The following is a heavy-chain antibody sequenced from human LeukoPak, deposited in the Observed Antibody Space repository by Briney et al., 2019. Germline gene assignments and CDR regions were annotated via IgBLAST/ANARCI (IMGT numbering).Heavy chain of an antibody. CDR3: ATFFLGRRGEFDN. V-gene: IGHV1-24*01. Sequence: ASVKVSCKVSGYTLTELSMRWVRQAPGKGLEWMGGFDPEDGETIYAQKFQGRVTMTEDTSTDTAYMELSSLRSEDTAVYYCATFFLGRRGEFDNWGQGTLVTVSS. D-gene: IGHD3-10*01. J-gene: IGHJ4*02. CDR2: FDPEDGET. CDR1: GYTLTELS.